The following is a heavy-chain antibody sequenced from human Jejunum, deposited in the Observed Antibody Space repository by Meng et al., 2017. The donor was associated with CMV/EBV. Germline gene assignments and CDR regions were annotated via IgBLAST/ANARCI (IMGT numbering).Heavy chain of an antibody. CDR3: GRDQGRELINH. D-gene: IGHD1-7*01. CDR2: VYQRGDN. J-gene: IGHJ4*02. V-gene: IGHV4-4*02. CDR1: GDSISSDIW. Sequence: QVALQESGAGLVKPSGTLSLTCTVSGDSISSDIWWSWVRQPPGKGLEWIGEVYQRGDNNYNPSLKSRVDISVDKSKNQFYLSLFSVTAADTAVYYCGRDQGRELINHWGQGTLVTVSS.